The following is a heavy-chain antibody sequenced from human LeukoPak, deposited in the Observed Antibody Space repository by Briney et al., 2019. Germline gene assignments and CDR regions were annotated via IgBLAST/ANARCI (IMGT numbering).Heavy chain of an antibody. J-gene: IGHJ6*04. CDR1: GDSISSSNSY. V-gene: IGHV4-39*07. CDR2: IYTSGST. D-gene: IGHD3-10*01. Sequence: PSETLSLTCTVSGDSISSSNSYWGWIRQPPGKGLEGIGRIYTSGSTNYNPSLKSRVTMSVDTSKNQFSLKLSSVTAADTAVYYCARGSVLGRITMVRGVIPDVWGKGTTVTISS. CDR3: ARGSVLGRITMVRGVIPDV.